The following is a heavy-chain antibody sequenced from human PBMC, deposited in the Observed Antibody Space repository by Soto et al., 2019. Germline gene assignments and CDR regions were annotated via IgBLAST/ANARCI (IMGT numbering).Heavy chain of an antibody. CDR1: GFTFSSCV. V-gene: IGHV3-23*01. D-gene: IGHD6-13*01. Sequence: EVHLLESGGALVHPGESLRLSCGASGFTFSSCVMTWVRQAPGKGLEWVSCITGSGTGTYYADSVKGRFTISRDNSKNTMYLQMNNLRVEDTGVYYCAKGLINGRWYAEDWGQGTLVTVSS. CDR3: AKGLINGRWYAED. J-gene: IGHJ4*02. CDR2: ITGSGTGT.